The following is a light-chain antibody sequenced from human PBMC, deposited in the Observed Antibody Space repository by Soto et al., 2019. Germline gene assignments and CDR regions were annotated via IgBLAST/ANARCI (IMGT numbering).Light chain of an antibody. CDR2: EVF. J-gene: IGLJ1*01. V-gene: IGLV2-14*01. CDR3: SSYPTTNTLYV. CDR1: NSDVGGYNY. Sequence: QSALTQPASVSGSPGQSITIPCTGTNSDVGGYNYVSWYQHHPGKAPKLMIYEVFNRPSGVSCRFSGSKSGSTASLTISGLQAEDEADYYCSSYPTTNTLYVFGTGTKVTVL.